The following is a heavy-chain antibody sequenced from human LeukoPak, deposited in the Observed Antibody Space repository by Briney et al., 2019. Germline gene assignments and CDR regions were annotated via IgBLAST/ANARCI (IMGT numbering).Heavy chain of an antibody. Sequence: GGSLRLSCAASGFTFSNYAMSWVRQAPGKGLEWVSAISGSGGRTYYADSVKGRFTISRDNSKNTLCLQMNSLRAEDTAVYYCARAPTPHYSSSFFDYWGQGTLVTVSS. CDR3: ARAPTPHYSSSFFDY. D-gene: IGHD6-6*01. J-gene: IGHJ4*02. CDR1: GFTFSNYA. CDR2: ISGSGGRT. V-gene: IGHV3-23*01.